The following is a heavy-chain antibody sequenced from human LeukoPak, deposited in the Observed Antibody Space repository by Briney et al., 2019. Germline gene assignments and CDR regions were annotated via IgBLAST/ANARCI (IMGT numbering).Heavy chain of an antibody. J-gene: IGHJ4*02. CDR2: IYYSGST. D-gene: IGHD3-22*01. V-gene: IGHV4-39*01. Sequence: PSGTLSLTCTVSGGSISSSSYYWGWIRQPPGKGLEWIGSIYYSGSTYYNPSLKSRVTISVDTSKNQFSLKLSSVTAADTAVYYCAGLSNYYDSSGYPPQFDYWGQGTLVTVSS. CDR1: GGSISSSSYY. CDR3: AGLSNYYDSSGYPPQFDY.